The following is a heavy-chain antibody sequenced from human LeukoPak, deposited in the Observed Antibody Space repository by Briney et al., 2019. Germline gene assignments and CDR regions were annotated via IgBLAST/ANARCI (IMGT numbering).Heavy chain of an antibody. J-gene: IGHJ4*02. CDR1: GFTVSGNY. D-gene: IGHD4-23*01. CDR3: ARDYGGSSPFDY. CDR2: IYSGGTT. V-gene: IGHV3-53*01. Sequence: GGSLRLSCAVSGFTVSGNYMSWVRQAPGKGLEWVSLIYSGGTTYYADSVKGRFTISRDNAKNSLYLHMNSLRAEDTAVYYCARDYGGSSPFDYWGQGTLVTVSS.